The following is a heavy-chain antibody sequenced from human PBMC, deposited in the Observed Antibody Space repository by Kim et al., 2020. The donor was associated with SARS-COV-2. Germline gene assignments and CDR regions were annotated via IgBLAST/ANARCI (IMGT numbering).Heavy chain of an antibody. CDR1: GYTFTSYY. CDR3: ARDLQVATPNNYYYYGMDV. J-gene: IGHJ6*02. V-gene: IGHV1-46*01. D-gene: IGHD5-12*01. Sequence: ASVKVSCKASGYTFTSYYMHWVRQAPGQGLEWMGIINPSGGSTSYAQKFQGRVTMTRDTSTSTVYMELSSLRSEDTAVYYCARDLQVATPNNYYYYGMDVWGRGTTVTVSS. CDR2: INPSGGST.